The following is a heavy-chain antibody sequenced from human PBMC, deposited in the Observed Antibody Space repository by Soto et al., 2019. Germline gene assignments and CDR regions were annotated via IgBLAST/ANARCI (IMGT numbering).Heavy chain of an antibody. CDR2: ISSSGSPL. CDR1: GFTFSDHY. CDR3: ARDPDTTSKVDH. V-gene: IGHV3-11*01. J-gene: IGHJ4*02. Sequence: GGSLRLSCAASGFTFSDHYMSWIRQAPGKRLEWISYISSSGSPLYYADSVKGRFTISRDNTKNSLHLQMDSLRADDTAVYYCARDPDTTSKVDHWGQGTLVTVS. D-gene: IGHD1-1*01.